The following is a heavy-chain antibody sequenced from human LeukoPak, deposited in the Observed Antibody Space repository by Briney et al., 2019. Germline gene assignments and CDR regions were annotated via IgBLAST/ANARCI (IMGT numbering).Heavy chain of an antibody. V-gene: IGHV4-4*02. CDR3: ARTQEAGYSSGRYDSYYYYYMDV. D-gene: IGHD6-19*01. Sequence: PSETLSLTCAVSGGSISSNNWWRLVRQPPGKLLGWIGEIYHSGSTNYNPSLKSRVTISVDTSKNQFSLKLSSVTAADTAVYFCARTQEAGYSSGRYDSYYYYYMDVWGKGTTVTISS. CDR2: IYHSGST. CDR1: GGSISSNNW. J-gene: IGHJ6*03.